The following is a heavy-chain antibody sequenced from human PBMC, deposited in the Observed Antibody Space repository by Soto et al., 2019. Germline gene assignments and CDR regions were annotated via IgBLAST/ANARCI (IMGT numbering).Heavy chain of an antibody. V-gene: IGHV3-30*18. CDR3: AKDWGSSGWFNWYDP. CDR1: GFSVSSSG. Sequence: QVQLVESGGGVVQPGTSLRVSCEASGFSVSSSGMHWVRQVPGKGLEWVAMISYNGNSQHYGDSVRGRFTISRDTSKNTLYLQMNSLRPEDTAIYYRAKDWGSSGWFNWYDPWGQGTLVTVSS. J-gene: IGHJ5*02. D-gene: IGHD6-19*01. CDR2: ISYNGNSQ.